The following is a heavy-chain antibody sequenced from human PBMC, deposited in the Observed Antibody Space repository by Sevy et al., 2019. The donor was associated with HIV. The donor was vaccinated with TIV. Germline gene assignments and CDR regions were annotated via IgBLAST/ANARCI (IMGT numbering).Heavy chain of an antibody. J-gene: IGHJ4*02. V-gene: IGHV3-23*01. CDR3: AAGDTAFLADLDF. CDR2: ISATDGST. Sequence: GGSLRLSCGASGFSISTHAMNWVRQAPGRGLEWISGISATDGSTHYADSVKGWFTISRDNSKNTVHLQMNSLRAEDTALYYCAAGDTAFLADLDFWGQGTLVTVSS. CDR1: GFSISTHA. D-gene: IGHD5-18*01.